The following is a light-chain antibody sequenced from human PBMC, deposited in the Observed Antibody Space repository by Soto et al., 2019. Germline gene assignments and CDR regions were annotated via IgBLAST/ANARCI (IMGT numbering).Light chain of an antibody. CDR1: QGIKNY. V-gene: IGKV1-27*01. CDR2: AAS. Sequence: DIQVTQYPSSLSASVGDRVTITCRASQGIKNYLAWYQQKPGEIPKLLIYAASTLESGIPPRFSGSGSGTDFTLTINNLQPEDVATYYCQQYYGSPYTFGQGTKLEI. J-gene: IGKJ2*01. CDR3: QQYYGSPYT.